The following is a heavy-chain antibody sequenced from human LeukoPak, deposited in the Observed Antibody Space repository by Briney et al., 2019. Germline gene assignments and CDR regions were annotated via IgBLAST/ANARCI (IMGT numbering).Heavy chain of an antibody. CDR3: ARGLRVLRFLEWLPRYYFDY. CDR2: MNPNSVNT. J-gene: IGHJ4*02. D-gene: IGHD3-3*01. V-gene: IGHV1-8*03. Sequence: ASVKGCSNGGGYTFTGCDMNWVVDATVQGIDWMGWMNPNSVNTGYAQKFQGRVTITRNTSITTAYMELRRLRSEDTAVYYCARGLRVLRFLEWLPRYYFDYWGQGTLVTVSS. CDR1: GYTFTGCD.